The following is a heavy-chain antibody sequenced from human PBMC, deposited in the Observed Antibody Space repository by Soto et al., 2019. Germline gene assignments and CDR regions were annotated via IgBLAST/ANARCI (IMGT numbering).Heavy chain of an antibody. CDR3: GHGTYSSGWSGFDT. V-gene: IGHV2-5*02. Sequence: GPTLVNPTQTLTLICSISGSSLSTPGVGVGWFRQPPGRALEWLALIYWDDDKRYTPSLNTRLTITKDTPKNQVVLTMTNLDPVDTGTYYCGHGTYSSGWSGFDTWSLGTLVTVSS. CDR1: GSSLSTPGVG. J-gene: IGHJ4*02. CDR2: IYWDDDK. D-gene: IGHD6-19*01.